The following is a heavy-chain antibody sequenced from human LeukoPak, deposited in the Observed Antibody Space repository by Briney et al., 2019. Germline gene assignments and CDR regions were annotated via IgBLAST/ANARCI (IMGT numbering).Heavy chain of an antibody. Sequence: ASVKVSCKASGYTFTGYYMHWVRQAPGQGLEWMGWINPNSGGTNYAQKFQGRVTMTRDTSISTAYMELSRLRSDDTAVYYCATESYDFWSGTAQPYYYGMDVWSQGTTVTVSS. V-gene: IGHV1-2*02. J-gene: IGHJ6*02. CDR1: GYTFTGYY. D-gene: IGHD3-3*01. CDR2: INPNSGGT. CDR3: ATESYDFWSGTAQPYYYGMDV.